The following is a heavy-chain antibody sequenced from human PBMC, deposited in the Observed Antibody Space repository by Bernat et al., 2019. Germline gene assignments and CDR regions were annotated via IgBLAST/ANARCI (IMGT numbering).Heavy chain of an antibody. V-gene: IGHV3-74*01. J-gene: IGHJ4*02. CDR3: ARVRYDFWSGYLTEHFDY. CDR2: INSDGSST. CDR1: GFTFSSYW. D-gene: IGHD3-3*01. Sequence: LVESGGGLVQPGGSLRLSCAASGFTFSSYWMHWVRQAPGKGLVWVSRINSDGSSTSYADSVKGRFTISRDNAKNTLYLQMNSLRAEDTAVYYCARVRYDFWSGYLTEHFDYWGQGTLVTVSS.